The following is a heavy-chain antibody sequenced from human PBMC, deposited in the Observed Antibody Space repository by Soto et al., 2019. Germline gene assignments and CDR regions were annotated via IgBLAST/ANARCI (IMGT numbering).Heavy chain of an antibody. D-gene: IGHD1-20*01. CDR3: VTGRPTHWYS. V-gene: IGHV3-13*01. Sequence: GGSLRLSCAASGFTFSSFDMHWVRQATGKGLEWVSGIGGGGDTYYPGSVKGRFTISRENAKNSLYLQMNSLRAGDTAVYYCVTGRPTHWYSWGQGTLVTVSS. CDR1: GFTFSSFD. CDR2: IGGGGDT. J-gene: IGHJ5*02.